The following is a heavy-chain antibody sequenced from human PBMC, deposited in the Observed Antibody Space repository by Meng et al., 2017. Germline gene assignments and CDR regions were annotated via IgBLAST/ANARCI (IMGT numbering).Heavy chain of an antibody. Sequence: VQVVESGVGGCPAERSLRSSCAAAGFTFSSYGMHWVRQAPGKGLEWVAVIWYDGSNKYYADSVKGRFTISRDNSKNTLYLQMNSLRAEDTAVYYCARGLSTTYWYFDLWGRGTLVTVSS. J-gene: IGHJ2*01. D-gene: IGHD2/OR15-2a*01. CDR2: IWYDGSNK. CDR1: GFTFSSYG. V-gene: IGHV3-33*01. CDR3: ARGLSTTYWYFDL.